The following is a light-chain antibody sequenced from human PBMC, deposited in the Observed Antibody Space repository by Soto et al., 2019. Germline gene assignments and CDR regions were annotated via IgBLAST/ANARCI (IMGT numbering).Light chain of an antibody. CDR2: GAS. V-gene: IGKV3-15*01. CDR1: QSISSN. J-gene: IGKJ1*01. CDR3: QQYNNWPRT. Sequence: EIVMTQSPATLSVSPGERATLSCRASQSISSNLAGYQQKPGQAPRLLIYGASTRATGIPATFRGSGSGTEFTLTISSLQSEYFAVYYCQQYNNWPRTFGQGTKVDIK.